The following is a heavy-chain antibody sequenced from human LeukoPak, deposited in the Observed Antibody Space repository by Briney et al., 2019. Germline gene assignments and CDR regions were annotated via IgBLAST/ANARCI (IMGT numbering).Heavy chain of an antibody. CDR1: GYTFTCYY. CDR3: ARDRDNYYDSSGFNYFDY. V-gene: IGHV1-46*01. J-gene: IGHJ4*02. D-gene: IGHD3-22*01. CDR2: INPSGGST. Sequence: GASVKVSCKASGYTFTCYYMHWVRQAPGQGLEWMGIINPSGGSTSYAQKFQGRVTMTRDTSTSTVYMELSSLRSEDTAVYYCARDRDNYYDSSGFNYFDYWGQGTLVTVSS.